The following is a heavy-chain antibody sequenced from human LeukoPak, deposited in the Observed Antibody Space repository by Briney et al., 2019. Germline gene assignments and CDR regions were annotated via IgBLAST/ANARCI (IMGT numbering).Heavy chain of an antibody. CDR2: VYTSGST. CDR3: ACVYSGYDLWALDI. V-gene: IGHV4-61*02. CDR1: GGSISSGTYS. J-gene: IGHJ3*02. D-gene: IGHD5-12*01. Sequence: SETLSLTCTVSGGSISSGTYSWTWIRQPAGKGLEWIGRVYTSGSTDYNPSLKSRVTISLDTSKKQFSLKLNSVTAADTAVYYCACVYSGYDLWALDIWGQGTMVTVSS.